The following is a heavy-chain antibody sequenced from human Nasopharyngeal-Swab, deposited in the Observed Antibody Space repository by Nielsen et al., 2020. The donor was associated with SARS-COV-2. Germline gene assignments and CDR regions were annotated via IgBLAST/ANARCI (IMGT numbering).Heavy chain of an antibody. V-gene: IGHV3-7*01. CDR3: ARDFSAPLLAFYYYYGMDV. D-gene: IGHD2-15*01. CDR1: GFTFSSYW. Sequence: GGPRLSCAASGFTFSSYWMSWVRQAPGKGLEWVANIKQDGSENYYVDSVKGRFTISRDNAKNSLYLQMNSLRAEDTAVYYCARDFSAPLLAFYYYYGMDVWGQGTTVTVSS. J-gene: IGHJ6*02. CDR2: IKQDGSEN.